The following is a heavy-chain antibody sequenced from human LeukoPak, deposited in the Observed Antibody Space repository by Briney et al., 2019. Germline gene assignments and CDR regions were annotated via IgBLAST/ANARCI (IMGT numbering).Heavy chain of an antibody. J-gene: IGHJ6*03. V-gene: IGHV1-69*05. CDR3: ARGYYDSSGYYSHPSDYYYYMDV. D-gene: IGHD3-22*01. Sequence: ASVTVSFKASGGTFSSYAISWVRQAPGQGLEWMGGIIPIFGTANYAQKFQGRVTITTDESTSTAYMELSSLRSEDTAVYYCARGYYDSSGYYSHPSDYYYYMDVWGKGATVTVSS. CDR2: IIPIFGTA. CDR1: GGTFSSYA.